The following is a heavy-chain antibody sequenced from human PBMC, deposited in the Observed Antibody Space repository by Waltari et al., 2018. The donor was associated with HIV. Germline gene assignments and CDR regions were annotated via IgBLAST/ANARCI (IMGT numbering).Heavy chain of an antibody. CDR3: ARAVDHFDY. Sequence: QVQLQESGPGLVKPSQTLSLTCTVSGGSISSYSWSWIRQPPGKGLEWIGYIYYSGSTNYNPSLKSRVTISVDTSKNQFSLKLSSVTAADTAVYYCARAVDHFDYWGQGTLVTVSS. V-gene: IGHV4-59*01. CDR1: GGSISSYS. CDR2: IYYSGST. D-gene: IGHD2-2*01. J-gene: IGHJ4*02.